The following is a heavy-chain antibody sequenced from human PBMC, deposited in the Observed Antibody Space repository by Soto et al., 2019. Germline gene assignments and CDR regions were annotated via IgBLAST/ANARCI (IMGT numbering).Heavy chain of an antibody. CDR3: AKGIQRVTMVRGVIIIGIDY. CDR2: ISYDGSNE. J-gene: IGHJ4*02. D-gene: IGHD3-10*01. V-gene: IGHV3-30*18. CDR1: GFTFSSYG. Sequence: QVQLVESGGGVVQPGRSLRLSCAASGFTFSSYGMHWVRQAPGKGLEWVAVISYDGSNEYYADSVKGRFTISRDNSKNTLYLQMNSLRAEDTAVYYCAKGIQRVTMVRGVIIIGIDYWGQGTLVTVSS.